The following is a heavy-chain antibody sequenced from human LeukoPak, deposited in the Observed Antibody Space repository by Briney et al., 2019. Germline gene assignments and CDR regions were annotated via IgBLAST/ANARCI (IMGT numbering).Heavy chain of an antibody. CDR1: GFIFTNYA. CDR3: AKDLISPRRVGSSEKLDY. CDR2: IFSGGDTT. D-gene: IGHD1-26*01. V-gene: IGHV3-23*01. Sequence: GGSLRLSCAASGFIFTNYAMSWVRQAPGRGLEWVSSIFSGGDTTSYADSVRGRFTISRDNSKNTLYLGMSSLRVEDTAIYYCAKDLISPRRVGSSEKLDYWGQGTLVTVSS. J-gene: IGHJ4*02.